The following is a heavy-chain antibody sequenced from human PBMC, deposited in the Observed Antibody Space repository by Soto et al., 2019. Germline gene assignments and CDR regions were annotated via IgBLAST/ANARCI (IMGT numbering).Heavy chain of an antibody. CDR3: ARAVAAAGTVDYYYYGMDV. CDR2: ISGSAATT. Sequence: PGGSLRLSCAASGFTFSSYAMNWVRQAPGKGLEWVSAISGSAATTHFADSVKGRFTISRDNSKNTLYLQMNSLRAEDTAVYYCARAVAAAGTVDYYYYGMDVWGQGTTVTVSS. V-gene: IGHV3-23*01. CDR1: GFTFSSYA. J-gene: IGHJ6*02. D-gene: IGHD6-13*01.